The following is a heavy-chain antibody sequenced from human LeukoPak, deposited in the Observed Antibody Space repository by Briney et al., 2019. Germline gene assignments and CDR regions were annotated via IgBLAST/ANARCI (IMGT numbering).Heavy chain of an antibody. Sequence: GGSLRLSCAASGFTFSSYSMNWVRQAPGKGLEWVSYISSSSSTIYYADSVKGRFTISRDNAKNSLYLQMNSLRAEDTAVYYCARGDIVVVPAAIGPKYYYYYMDVWGKGTTVTVSS. D-gene: IGHD2-2*02. CDR2: ISSSSSTI. V-gene: IGHV3-48*01. J-gene: IGHJ6*03. CDR1: GFTFSSYS. CDR3: ARGDIVVVPAAIGPKYYYYYMDV.